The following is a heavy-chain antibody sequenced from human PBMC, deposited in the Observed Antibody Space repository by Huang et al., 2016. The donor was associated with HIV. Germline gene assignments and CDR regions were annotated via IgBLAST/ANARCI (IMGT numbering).Heavy chain of an antibody. CDR2: ISYSGDT. V-gene: IGHV4-39*01. CDR1: GGSITDSTYY. CDR3: ARHFGSWSGYFDS. Sequence: QLQLQESGPGLVRPSETLSLICTVSGGSITDSTYYWGWIRQPPGKGLEWIGSISYSGDTDYNPSLKSRVTMSVDTSKNRFSRDIRSVAVADTAIYYCARHFGSWSGYFDSWGQGTLVPVSS. J-gene: IGHJ4*02. D-gene: IGHD3-10*01.